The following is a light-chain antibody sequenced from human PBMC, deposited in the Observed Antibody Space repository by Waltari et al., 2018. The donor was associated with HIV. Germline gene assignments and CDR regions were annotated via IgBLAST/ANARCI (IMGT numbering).Light chain of an antibody. J-gene: IGKJ3*01. CDR1: QSISTL. CDR2: RAS. Sequence: DIQMTQSPSTLSASIGDRVPITCRASQSISTLLAWYQQKPGKAPKLLIYRASTLESGVPSRFSGSGSGTDFTLTISSLQPDDFATYYCQQYNTFGFGPGTKVDIK. V-gene: IGKV1-5*03. CDR3: QQYNTFG.